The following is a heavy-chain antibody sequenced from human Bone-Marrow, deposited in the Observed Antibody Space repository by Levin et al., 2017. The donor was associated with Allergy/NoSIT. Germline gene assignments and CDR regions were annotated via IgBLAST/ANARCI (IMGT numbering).Heavy chain of an antibody. Sequence: ASVKVSCKASGYTFTSYDINWVRQATGQGLEWMGWMNPNSGNTGYAQKFQGRVTMTRNTSISTAYMELSSLRSEDTAVYYCARTQKVGITIFGVVTTPNWFDPWGQGTLVTVSS. CDR2: MNPNSGNT. CDR3: ARTQKVGITIFGVVTTPNWFDP. V-gene: IGHV1-8*01. D-gene: IGHD3-3*01. J-gene: IGHJ5*02. CDR1: GYTFTSYD.